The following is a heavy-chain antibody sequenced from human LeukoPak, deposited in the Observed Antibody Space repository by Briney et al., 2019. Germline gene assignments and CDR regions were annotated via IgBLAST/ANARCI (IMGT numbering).Heavy chain of an antibody. CDR2: IYYSGST. CDR3: ARGPYSSGYFNT. Sequence: PSETLSLTCTVSGGSISSYHWNWIRQPPGTGLEWIGYIYYSGSTNYNPSLKSPVTISVDTSKSQFSLKLNSVTAADTAVYYCARGPYSSGYFNTWGQGILVTVSS. V-gene: IGHV4-59*01. J-gene: IGHJ4*02. D-gene: IGHD3-22*01. CDR1: GGSISSYH.